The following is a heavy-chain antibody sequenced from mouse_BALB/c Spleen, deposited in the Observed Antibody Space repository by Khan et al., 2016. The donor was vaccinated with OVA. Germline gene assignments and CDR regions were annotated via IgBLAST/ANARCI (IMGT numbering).Heavy chain of an antibody. CDR3: ARIYGSDFDY. CDR1: GYSFTGYF. V-gene: IGHV1-20*02. CDR2: INPHFGET. D-gene: IGHD1-1*01. Sequence: EVHLVESGPELVKPGASVKISCKASGYSFTGYFMHWVMQSHGKSLEWIGRINPHFGETFYNQKFLDKATLTVDESSNTAHMELRSLASEDSAVYYCARIYGSDFDYWGQGTTLTVSS. J-gene: IGHJ2*01.